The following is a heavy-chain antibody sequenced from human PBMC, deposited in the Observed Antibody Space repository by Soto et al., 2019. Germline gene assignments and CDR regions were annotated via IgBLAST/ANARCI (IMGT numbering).Heavy chain of an antibody. CDR3: ARVGGYCSGASCYEPITISCTFDY. CDR2: FNHSETT. D-gene: IGHD2-15*01. Sequence: SETLSLTCAVYGGSFNDYFWSWIRQPPGKGQEWIGEFNHSETTNYIPSLKSRVTISVDTSKNQFSLKLSSVTAADTAVYYCARVGGYCSGASCYEPITISCTFDYWGQGTLVTVSS. CDR1: GGSFNDYF. V-gene: IGHV4-34*09. J-gene: IGHJ4*02.